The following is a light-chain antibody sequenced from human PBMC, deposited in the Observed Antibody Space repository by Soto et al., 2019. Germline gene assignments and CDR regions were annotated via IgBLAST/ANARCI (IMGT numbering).Light chain of an antibody. J-gene: IGKJ4*01. CDR2: AAS. V-gene: IGKV1D-12*01. CDR1: QDIGNW. CDR3: QQAKAFPHT. Sequence: DIQMTQSPSSVSASVGDRVIITCRASQDIGNWLAWYQQKPGKAPNLLIYAASRLHSGVPSRFSGSGSGTDFTLTVYTLQPEDFATYYCQQAKAFPHTFGGGTQVEIK.